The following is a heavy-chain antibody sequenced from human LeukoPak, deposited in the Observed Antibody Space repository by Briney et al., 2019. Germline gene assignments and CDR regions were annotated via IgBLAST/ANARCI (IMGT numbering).Heavy chain of an antibody. V-gene: IGHV3-23*01. CDR2: ISGSGGST. D-gene: IGHD6-13*01. CDR1: GFTFSSYA. J-gene: IGHJ6*02. Sequence: PGGSLRLSCAASGFTFSSYAMSWVRQAPGKGLEWVSAISGSGGSTYYADSVKGRFTISRDNSKNTLYLQMNSLRAEDTAVYYCAKGQQLGGFYYYYGMDVWGQGTTVTVSS. CDR3: AKGQQLGGFYYYYGMDV.